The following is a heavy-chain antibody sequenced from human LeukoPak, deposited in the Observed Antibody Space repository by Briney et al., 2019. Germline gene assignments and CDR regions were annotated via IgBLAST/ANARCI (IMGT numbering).Heavy chain of an antibody. J-gene: IGHJ6*02. D-gene: IGHD2-15*01. V-gene: IGHV6-1*01. CDR1: GDSVSSNSAA. Sequence: SQTLSLTCAISGDSVSSNSAAWNWIRQSPSRGLEWLGRTYYRSKWYNDYAVSVKSRITINPDTSKNQFSLQLNSVTPEDTAVYYCARSVAGGIVVDAVKNCYGMDVWGQGTTVTVSS. CDR3: ARSVAGGIVVDAVKNCYGMDV. CDR2: TYYRSKWYN.